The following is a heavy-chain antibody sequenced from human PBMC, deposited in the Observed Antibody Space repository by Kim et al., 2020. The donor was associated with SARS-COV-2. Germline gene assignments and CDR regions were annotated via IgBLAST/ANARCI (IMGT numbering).Heavy chain of an antibody. CDR3: ARSGVAVTGGGFGY. D-gene: IGHD6-19*01. Sequence: SQTLSLTCVISGDSVSSNSASWHWIRQSPSRGLEWLGRTYYRSKWNYGFAVSLKSRITINPDTSKNQFSLQLNSVSPEDTAVYYCARSGVAVTGGGFGYWGQGTLVTVSS. V-gene: IGHV6-1*01. CDR1: GDSVSSNSAS. J-gene: IGHJ4*02. CDR2: TYYRSKWNY.